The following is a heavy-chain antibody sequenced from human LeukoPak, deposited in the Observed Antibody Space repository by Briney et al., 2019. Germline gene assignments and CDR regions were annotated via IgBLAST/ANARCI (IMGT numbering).Heavy chain of an antibody. CDR2: IRSTAYGATT. Sequence: PGGSLRLSCAASGFTFDDYGMSWVRQAPGKGLEWVGLIRSTAYGATTAYAASVEGRFTISRDDSESIAYLQMYSLKTEDTAVYYCTRLGITFYYDSSGYYPGAFDIWGQGTLVTVSS. D-gene: IGHD3-22*01. J-gene: IGHJ3*02. V-gene: IGHV3-49*04. CDR3: TRLGITFYYDSSGYYPGAFDI. CDR1: GFTFDDYG.